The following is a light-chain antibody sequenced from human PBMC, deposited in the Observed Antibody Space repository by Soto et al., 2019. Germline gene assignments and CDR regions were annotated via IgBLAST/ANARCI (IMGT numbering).Light chain of an antibody. J-gene: IGKJ5*01. Sequence: AIRMTQSPSSFSASTGDRFTITCRASQGISSYLAWYQQKPGKAPKLLIYAASTLQSGVPSRFSGSGSGTHFTLTISSLQPEDFATYYCQQLHGYPITFGQGTRLEIK. CDR2: AAS. V-gene: IGKV1-8*01. CDR3: QQLHGYPIT. CDR1: QGISSY.